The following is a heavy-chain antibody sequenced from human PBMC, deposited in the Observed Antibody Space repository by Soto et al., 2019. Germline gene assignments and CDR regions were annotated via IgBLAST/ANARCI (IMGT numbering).Heavy chain of an antibody. D-gene: IGHD2-15*01. CDR3: AAGGSCSGGSCYSTSDAFDI. CDR1: GYTFTSYG. V-gene: IGHV1-18*01. J-gene: IGHJ3*02. CDR2: ISAYNGNT. Sequence: GASVNVSCKASGYTFTSYGISWVRQAPGQGLEWMGWISAYNGNTNYAQKLQGRVTMTTDTSTSTAYMELRSLRSDDTAVYYCAAGGSCSGGSCYSTSDAFDIWGQGTMVTVSS.